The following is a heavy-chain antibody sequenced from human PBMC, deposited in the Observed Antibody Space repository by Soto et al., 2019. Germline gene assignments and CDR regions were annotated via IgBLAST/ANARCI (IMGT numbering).Heavy chain of an antibody. J-gene: IGHJ5*02. CDR1: GFRVRHDV. Sequence: TGGALTRFFAASGFRVRHDVMKLVRQVPGKGLEWVSAISDSGATTYYADSVKGRFTISKDTYKNTVYLQMDSLRADDTAVYFCAKDEYSGYGSIDHWGQGTQVTVSS. D-gene: IGHD5-12*01. V-gene: IGHV3-23*01. CDR2: ISDSGATT. CDR3: AKDEYSGYGSIDH.